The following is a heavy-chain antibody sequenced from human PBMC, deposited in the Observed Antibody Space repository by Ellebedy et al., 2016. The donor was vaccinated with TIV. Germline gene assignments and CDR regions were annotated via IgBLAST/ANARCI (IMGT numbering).Heavy chain of an antibody. CDR2: ISNSGEST. Sequence: PGGSLRLSCVASGFTFNSFAMSWVRQAPGKGLEWVSTISNSGESTNNADSGKGRFTTSRDNSKNTLYLQMNGLRAEDTAVYYCAKDRIVGARKFDDWGQGTLVTVSS. CDR1: GFTFNSFA. CDR3: AKDRIVGARKFDD. V-gene: IGHV3-23*01. J-gene: IGHJ4*02. D-gene: IGHD1-26*01.